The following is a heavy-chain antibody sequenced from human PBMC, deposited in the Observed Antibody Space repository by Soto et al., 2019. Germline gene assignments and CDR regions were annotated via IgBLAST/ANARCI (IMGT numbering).Heavy chain of an antibody. CDR3: ARPKDYDDCLAS. CDR1: GYAFTWFN. CDR2: INAGNGNT. D-gene: IGHD3-22*01. V-gene: IGHV1-3*01. J-gene: IGHJ5*02. Sequence: GASVKGSWKASGYAFTWFNIHWGRQAPGQRLEWMGWINAGNGNTKYSQNFQGRVTFTRDTSANTAYMELTSLISEDTAVYYCARPKDYDDCLASWGQGTLVTVSS.